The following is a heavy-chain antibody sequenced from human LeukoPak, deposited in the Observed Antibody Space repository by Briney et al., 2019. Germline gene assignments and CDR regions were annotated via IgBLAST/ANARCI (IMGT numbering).Heavy chain of an antibody. Sequence: GGSLRLSCAASGFTFSSYAMSWVRQSPGKGLEWVSAISGSGGSTYYADSVKGRFAISRDNSKNTLYLQMNSLRAEDTAVYYCAKDRTPKDYCSGGSCYSAQFDYWGQGTLVTVSS. D-gene: IGHD2-15*01. V-gene: IGHV3-23*01. CDR2: ISGSGGST. CDR3: AKDRTPKDYCSGGSCYSAQFDY. CDR1: GFTFSSYA. J-gene: IGHJ4*02.